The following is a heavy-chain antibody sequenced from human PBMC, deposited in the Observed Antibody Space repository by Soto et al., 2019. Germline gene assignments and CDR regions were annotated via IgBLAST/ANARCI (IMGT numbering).Heavy chain of an antibody. CDR2: IIPIFGTA. J-gene: IGHJ6*02. V-gene: IGHV1-69*13. Sequence: SVKVSCKASGGTFSSYAISWVRQAPGQGLEWMGGIIPIFGTANYAQKFQGRVTITADESTSTAYMELSSLRSEGTAVYYCARSCSSTSCYTYYYGMDVWGQGTTVTVSS. CDR3: ARSCSSTSCYTYYYGMDV. CDR1: GGTFSSYA. D-gene: IGHD2-2*01.